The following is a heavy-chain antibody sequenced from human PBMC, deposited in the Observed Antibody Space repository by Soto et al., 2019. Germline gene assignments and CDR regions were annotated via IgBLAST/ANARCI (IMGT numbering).Heavy chain of an antibody. CDR3: ARGGDYDILTGYLQH. CDR2: INAGNGNT. V-gene: IGHV1-3*01. Sequence: VCCEACRDRFKSCAMHWARQAPGQRLEWMGWINAGNGNTKYSQKFQGRVTITRDTSASTAYMELSSLRSEDTAVYYCARGGDYDILTGYLQHRGQGTLVTVSS. CDR1: RDRFKSCA. J-gene: IGHJ1*01. D-gene: IGHD3-9*01.